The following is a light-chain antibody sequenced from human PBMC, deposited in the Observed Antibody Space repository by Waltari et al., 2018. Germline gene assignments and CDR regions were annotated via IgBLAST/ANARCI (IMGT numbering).Light chain of an antibody. J-gene: IGKJ4*01. V-gene: IGKV3-11*01. CDR3: QQGVILPLT. Sequence: EIVLTQSPVTLSLAAGESATLPCRASESVSNYLAWYQQKPGQSPRLLIYDTSKRATGIPGRFSGSEYGTDFTLTINNLEAEDFALYYCQQGVILPLTFGGGTKVEIK. CDR1: ESVSNY. CDR2: DTS.